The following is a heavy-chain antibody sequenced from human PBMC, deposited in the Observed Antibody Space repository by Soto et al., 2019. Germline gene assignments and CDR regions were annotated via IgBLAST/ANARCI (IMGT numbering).Heavy chain of an antibody. CDR1: GFTFSDYY. J-gene: IGHJ4*02. Sequence: QVQVVESGGGLVKPGGSLRLSCAASGFTFSDYYMNWISQAPGKGLEWVSYISSSSDYTKYADSVKGRFTISRDNAKSSLSLQMNSLRAEDTAVYYCARGGVRGTTSRGQVYNWGQGTLVTVSS. V-gene: IGHV3-11*06. CDR2: ISSSSDYT. D-gene: IGHD1-7*01. CDR3: ARGGVRGTTSRGQVYN.